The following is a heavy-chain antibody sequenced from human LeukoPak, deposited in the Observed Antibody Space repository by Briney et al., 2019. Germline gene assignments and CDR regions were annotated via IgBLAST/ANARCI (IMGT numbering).Heavy chain of an antibody. J-gene: IGHJ6*03. V-gene: IGHV4-4*09. CDR3: ARHPLGLDYYYYMDV. CDR2: IYTSGST. D-gene: IGHD3-16*01. CDR1: GDSISSYY. Sequence: SETLSLTCTVSGDSISSYYWSWIRQPPGKGLEWIGCIYTSGSTNYNPSLKSRVTISVDTSKNQFSLKLSSVTAADTAVYYCARHPLGLDYYYYMDVWGKGTTVTVSS.